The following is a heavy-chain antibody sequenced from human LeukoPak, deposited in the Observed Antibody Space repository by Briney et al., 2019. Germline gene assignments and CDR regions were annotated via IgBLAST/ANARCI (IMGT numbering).Heavy chain of an antibody. CDR2: ISYDGSNK. V-gene: IGHV3-30*04. D-gene: IGHD3-9*01. CDR1: GFTFSSYA. Sequence: GGSLRLSCAASGFTFSSYAMRWVRQAPGKGLEWVAVISYDGSNKYYADSVKGRFTISRDNSKNTLYLQMNSLRAEDTAVYYCARGLLRYFDWLDYWGQGTLVTVSS. J-gene: IGHJ4*02. CDR3: ARGLLRYFDWLDY.